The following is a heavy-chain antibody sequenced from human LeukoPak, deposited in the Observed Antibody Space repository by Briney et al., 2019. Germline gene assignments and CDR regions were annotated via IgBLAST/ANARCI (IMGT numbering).Heavy chain of an antibody. CDR2: ISSSSSYI. D-gene: IGHD4-23*01. J-gene: IGHJ4*02. CDR1: GFTFSSYS. Sequence: PGGSLRLSCAASGFTFSSYSMNWVRQAPGKGLEWVSSISSSSSYIYYADSVKGRFTISRDNAKNSLYLQMNSLRAEDTAVYYCARDGDYGGNSGAFYWGQGTLVTVSS. CDR3: ARDGDYGGNSGAFY. V-gene: IGHV3-21*01.